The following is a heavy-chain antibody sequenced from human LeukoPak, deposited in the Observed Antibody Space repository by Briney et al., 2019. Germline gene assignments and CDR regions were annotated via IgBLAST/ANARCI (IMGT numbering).Heavy chain of an antibody. D-gene: IGHD6-13*01. V-gene: IGHV4-39*01. Sequence: SETLCLTCTVSGASFSSSTYYWGWIGQPPGKGLVWIGSNYYSDSTYYNPSLKSRVTMAVDTSKNQFSLKLSSVTAADTAVYYCARHAGGISATGTRPFDYWGQGTLVTVSS. J-gene: IGHJ4*02. CDR2: NYYSDST. CDR3: ARHAGGISATGTRPFDY. CDR1: GASFSSSTYY.